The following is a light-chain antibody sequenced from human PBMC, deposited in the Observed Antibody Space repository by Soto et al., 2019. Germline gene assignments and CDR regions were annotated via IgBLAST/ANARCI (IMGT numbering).Light chain of an antibody. CDR1: SSDVGGYNY. CDR3: ISYTNRGTFV. V-gene: IGLV2-11*01. J-gene: IGLJ1*01. Sequence: QSALTQPRSVSGSPGQSVTISCTGTSSDVGGYNYVSWHQQNPGKAPKLVIYEVSNRPSGVSGRFSGSKSGNTASLTISGLQAEDEADYYCISYTNRGTFVFGSGTKVTVL. CDR2: EVS.